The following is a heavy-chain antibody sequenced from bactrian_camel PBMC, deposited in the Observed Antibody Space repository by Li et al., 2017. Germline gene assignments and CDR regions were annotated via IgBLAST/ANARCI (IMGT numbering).Heavy chain of an antibody. J-gene: IGHJ6*01. CDR2: IYTADDNGGSNP. D-gene: IGHD6*01. Sequence: HVQLVESGGGSVQAGGSLRLSCSASGYTYSSYCMGWFRQPSGKKREGVARIYTADDNGGSNPYYAVSVRDRFTISRDNTKNTLYLQMNSLSPEDTAKYYCSAVDFDESPPGGACTAQEAVFFGRWGQGTQVTVS. CDR1: GYTYSSYC. V-gene: IGHV3S6*01. CDR3: SAVDFDESPPGGACTAQEAVFFGR.